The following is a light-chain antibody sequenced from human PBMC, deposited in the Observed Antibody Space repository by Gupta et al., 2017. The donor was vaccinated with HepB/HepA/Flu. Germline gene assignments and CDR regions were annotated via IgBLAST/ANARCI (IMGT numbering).Light chain of an antibody. CDR1: SSDIGNYNY. Sequence: QSALTQPASVSGSPGQSTTISCTGTSSDIGNYNYVSWYQQHSGKAPKLMSYDVSYRPSGVSNRFSGSQSGNTASLTISGLQAEDEADYYCSSYTSSGTLVFGGGTKLTVL. CDR3: SSYTSSGTLV. J-gene: IGLJ2*01. CDR2: DVS. V-gene: IGLV2-14*03.